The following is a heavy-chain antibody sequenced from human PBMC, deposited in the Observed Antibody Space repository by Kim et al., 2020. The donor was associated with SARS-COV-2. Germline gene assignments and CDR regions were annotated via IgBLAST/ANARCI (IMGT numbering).Heavy chain of an antibody. D-gene: IGHD3-10*01. V-gene: IGHV3-30*04. CDR3: ARVSVTMVRGVHLNWFDP. CDR1: GFTFSSYA. Sequence: GGSLRLSCAASGFTFSSYAMHWVRQAPGKGLEWVAVISYDGSNKYYADSVKGRFTISRDNSKNTLYLQMNSLRAEDTAVYYCARVSVTMVRGVHLNWFDP. CDR2: ISYDGSNK. J-gene: IGHJ5*02.